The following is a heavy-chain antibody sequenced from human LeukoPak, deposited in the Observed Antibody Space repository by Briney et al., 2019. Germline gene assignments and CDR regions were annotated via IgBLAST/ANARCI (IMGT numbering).Heavy chain of an antibody. CDR2: INPSGGST. J-gene: IGHJ4*02. CDR1: GYTFTSYY. D-gene: IGHD1-26*01. CDR3: AKKGLVGTTDLRAYDY. Sequence: ASVKVSCKASGYTFTSYYMHWVRQAPGQGLEWMGIINPSGGSTSYAQKFQGRVTMTRDTSTSTVYMELSSLRSEDTAVYYCAKKGLVGTTDLRAYDYWGQGTLVTVSS. V-gene: IGHV1-46*01.